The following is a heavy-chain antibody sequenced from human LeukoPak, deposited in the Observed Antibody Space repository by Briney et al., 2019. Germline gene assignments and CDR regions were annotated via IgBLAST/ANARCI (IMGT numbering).Heavy chain of an antibody. CDR2: INPSSGGT. CDR1: GYSFTSYY. Sequence: GASVTVSCKTSGYSFTSYYIHWVRQAPGQGLEWMGWINPSSGGTEYAQKFQGRVTMTGDTSISTAYMELSRLRSDDTAVYYCARDRGSSRYVDYWGQGTLVTVSS. J-gene: IGHJ4*02. CDR3: ARDRGSSRYVDY. V-gene: IGHV1-2*02. D-gene: IGHD6-13*01.